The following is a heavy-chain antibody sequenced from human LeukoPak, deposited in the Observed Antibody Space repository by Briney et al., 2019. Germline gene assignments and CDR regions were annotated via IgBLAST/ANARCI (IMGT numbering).Heavy chain of an antibody. CDR1: GFNFRNYA. Sequence: GGSLRLSCAASGFNFRNYAMNWVRQAPGKGLEWVAGVSGTGAGTYYADSVKGRFTISRDNSKNTLYLQMNSPRAEDTAVYYCAKGPTGGFDYWGQGTLVTVSS. D-gene: IGHD7-27*01. CDR2: VSGTGAGT. CDR3: AKGPTGGFDY. J-gene: IGHJ4*02. V-gene: IGHV3-23*01.